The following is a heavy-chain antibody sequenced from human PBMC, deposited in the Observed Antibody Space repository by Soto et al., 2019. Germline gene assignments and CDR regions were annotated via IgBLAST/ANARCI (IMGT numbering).Heavy chain of an antibody. D-gene: IGHD3-22*01. Sequence: GSLRLSCAASGFTFDDYAMHWVRQAPGKGLEWVSAISGSGGSTYYADSVKGRFTISRDNSKNTLYLQMNSLRAEDTAVYYCATRAYYYDSSGYFDYWGQGTLVTVSS. CDR1: GFTFDDYA. CDR2: ISGSGGST. J-gene: IGHJ4*02. V-gene: IGHV3-23*01. CDR3: ATRAYYYDSSGYFDY.